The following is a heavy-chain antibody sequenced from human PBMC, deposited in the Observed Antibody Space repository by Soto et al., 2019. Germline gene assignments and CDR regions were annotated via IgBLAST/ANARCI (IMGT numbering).Heavy chain of an antibody. Sequence: PGGSLRLSCAASGFTFSSYAMHWVRQAPGKGLEWVAVISYDGSNKYYADSAKGRFTISRDNSKNTLYLQMNSLRAEDTAVYYCARADCGGDCYWGGHYYYGMDVWGQGTTVTVSS. J-gene: IGHJ6*02. CDR2: ISYDGSNK. CDR1: GFTFSSYA. V-gene: IGHV3-30-3*01. CDR3: ARADCGGDCYWGGHYYYGMDV. D-gene: IGHD2-21*02.